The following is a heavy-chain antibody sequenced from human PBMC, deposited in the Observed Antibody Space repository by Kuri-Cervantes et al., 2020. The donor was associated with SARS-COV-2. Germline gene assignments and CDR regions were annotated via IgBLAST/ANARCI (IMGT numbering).Heavy chain of an antibody. CDR1: GYTFTGYY. D-gene: IGHD3-22*01. J-gene: IGHJ5*02. CDR3: ARDTYYYDSDP. CDR2: INPNSGGT. V-gene: IGHV1-2*02. Sequence: ASVKVSCKASGYTFTGYYMHWVRQVPGQGLEWMGWINPNSGGTNYAQKFQGRVTMTRDTSISTAYLELSRLRSDDAAVYYCARDTYYYDSDPWGQGTLVTVSS.